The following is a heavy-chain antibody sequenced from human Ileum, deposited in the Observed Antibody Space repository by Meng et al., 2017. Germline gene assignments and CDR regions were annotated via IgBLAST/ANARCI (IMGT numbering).Heavy chain of an antibody. CDR2: ISHSGST. CDR3: ARHGGYYQGF. D-gene: IGHD4-23*01. J-gene: IGHJ4*02. Sequence: GQLEEAGPGLGRPSETLSLTCTVAGGSVSSDTYWSWVRLPPGKGLEWIGQISHSGSTFYNPSLKSRVTMSVDKSKSQFSLMLTSVTAADTAVYYCARHGGYYQGFWGQGTLVTVSS. V-gene: IGHV4-4*02. CDR1: GGSVSSDTY.